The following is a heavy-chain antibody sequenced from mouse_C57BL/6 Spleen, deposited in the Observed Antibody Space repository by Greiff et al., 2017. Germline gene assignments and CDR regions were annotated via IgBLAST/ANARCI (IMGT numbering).Heavy chain of an antibody. D-gene: IGHD4-1*01. V-gene: IGHV14-3*01. CDR3: ACSELGRFAY. J-gene: IGHJ3*01. CDR1: GFNIKNTY. Sequence: EVQLQQPVAELVRPGASVKLSCTASGFNIKNTYMNWVKQRPEQGLEWIGRIDPANGNTKYAPKFQGKATITADTSSNTAYLQLSSLTSADTAIYYCACSELGRFAYWGQGTLVTVAA. CDR2: IDPANGNT.